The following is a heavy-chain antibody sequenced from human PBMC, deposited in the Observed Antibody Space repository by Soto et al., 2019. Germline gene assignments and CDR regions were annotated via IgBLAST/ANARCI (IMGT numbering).Heavy chain of an antibody. D-gene: IGHD4-17*01. V-gene: IGHV1-18*01. CDR1: GYTFTSYG. CDR3: ARDERNRLRSSVDY. Sequence: ASVKVSCKASGYTFTSYGISWVRQAPGQGLEWMGWISAYNGKTNYAQKLQGRVTMTTDTSTSTAYMELRSLRSDDTAVYYCARDERNRLRSSVDYWGQGTLVPSPQ. J-gene: IGHJ4*02. CDR2: ISAYNGKT.